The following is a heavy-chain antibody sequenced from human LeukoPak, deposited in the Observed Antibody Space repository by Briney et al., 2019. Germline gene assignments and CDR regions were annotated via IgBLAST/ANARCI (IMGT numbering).Heavy chain of an antibody. CDR2: IYSGGSI. Sequence: GGSLRLSCAVSGLTHSSNYMTWVRQAPGKGLEWVAVIYSGGSIYFADSVKGRFTISRDISKHTVDLQLNSLRAEDTAVYYCASGKETSMAQGYWGQGTLVTVSS. V-gene: IGHV3-53*01. CDR3: ASGKETSMAQGY. J-gene: IGHJ4*02. D-gene: IGHD5-18*01. CDR1: GLTHSSNY.